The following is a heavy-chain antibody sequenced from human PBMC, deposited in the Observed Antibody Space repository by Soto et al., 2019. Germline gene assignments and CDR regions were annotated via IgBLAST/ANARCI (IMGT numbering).Heavy chain of an antibody. CDR3: AKDNRRGYSYGYLDY. CDR1: GFTFSSYG. CDR2: ISYDGSNK. Sequence: GGSLRLSCAASGFTFSSYGMHWVRQAPGKGLEWVAVISYDGSNKYYADSVKGRFTISRDNSKNMLYLQMNSLRAEDTAVYYCAKDNRRGYSYGYLDYWGQGTLVTVSS. D-gene: IGHD5-18*01. V-gene: IGHV3-30*18. J-gene: IGHJ4*02.